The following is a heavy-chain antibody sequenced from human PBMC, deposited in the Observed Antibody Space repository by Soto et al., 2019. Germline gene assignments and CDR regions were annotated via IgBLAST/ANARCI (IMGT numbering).Heavy chain of an antibody. Sequence: QVQLVQSGAEVKKPGASVKVSCKASGYTFTSYGISWVRQAPGQGLEWMGWVSAYNGNTNYAQKLQGRVTITTDTSTSTAYMDLRSLRPDDTAVYYCAMALAAAGPTRGYYYYYGMDVWGQGTTVTVSS. D-gene: IGHD6-13*01. J-gene: IGHJ6*02. V-gene: IGHV1-18*01. CDR1: GYTFTSYG. CDR3: AMALAAAGPTRGYYYYYGMDV. CDR2: VSAYNGNT.